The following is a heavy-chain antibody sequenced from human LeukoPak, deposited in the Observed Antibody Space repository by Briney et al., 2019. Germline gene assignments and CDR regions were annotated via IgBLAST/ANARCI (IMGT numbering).Heavy chain of an antibody. Sequence: GRSLRLSCAASGFTFDDHAMHWVRQAPGKDLEWVSGISWNSGSIAYADSVKGRFTISRDNDKNFLYLQMNSLRAEDTALYYCAKDIGGGVYYYGMEVWGQGTTVTVSS. CDR1: GFTFDDHA. CDR3: AKDIGGGVYYYGMEV. J-gene: IGHJ6*02. CDR2: ISWNSGSI. D-gene: IGHD3-16*01. V-gene: IGHV3-9*01.